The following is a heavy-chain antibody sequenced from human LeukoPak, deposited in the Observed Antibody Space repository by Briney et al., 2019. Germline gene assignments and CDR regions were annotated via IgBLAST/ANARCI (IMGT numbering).Heavy chain of an antibody. J-gene: IGHJ4*02. CDR3: AREWGSFSTSAGNFDY. CDR2: ISDYNCNT. V-gene: IGHV1-18*01. Sequence: EASVTVSFKDPVYTSTTSGRTRVPQAPGQGLEPMGWISDYNCNTYYAQKLQGRVTMTTDTSTSTAYMELRSLRSDDTAVYYCAREWGSFSTSAGNFDYWGQGTLVTVSS. CDR1: VYTSTTSG. D-gene: IGHD3-16*01.